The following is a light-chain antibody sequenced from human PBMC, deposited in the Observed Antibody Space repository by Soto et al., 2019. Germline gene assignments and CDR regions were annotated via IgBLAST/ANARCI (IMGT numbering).Light chain of an antibody. J-gene: IGKJ5*01. CDR3: QQYDGLPT. Sequence: DIQMTQSPYSLSASVGDRVTITCQASQDISNYLNWYQQKPGKAPKVLIYDASNLGTGVPSRFSGSGSGTDFTFSISSLQPEDVATYYCQQYDGLPTFGQGTRLEIK. CDR2: DAS. CDR1: QDISNY. V-gene: IGKV1-33*01.